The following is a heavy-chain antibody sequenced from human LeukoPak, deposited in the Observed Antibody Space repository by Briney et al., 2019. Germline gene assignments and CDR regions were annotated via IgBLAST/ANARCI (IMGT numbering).Heavy chain of an antibody. CDR2: IYPADSDT. J-gene: IGHJ4*02. Sequence: PGESLKISCQVSGYIFTHYWIGWVRQMPGNGLESMGIIYPADSDTTYSPSFQGQVTISADKSINTVYLQWSSLKASDTAMYYCARQSRDGSKTRGDYFDFGGQGTLVTVSS. V-gene: IGHV5-51*01. CDR1: GYIFTHYW. D-gene: IGHD3-10*01. CDR3: ARQSRDGSKTRGDYFDF.